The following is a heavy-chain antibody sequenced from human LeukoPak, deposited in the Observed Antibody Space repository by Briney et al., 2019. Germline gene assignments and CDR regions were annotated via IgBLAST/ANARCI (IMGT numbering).Heavy chain of an antibody. CDR3: AKTTATANPFDY. V-gene: IGHV3-9*01. Sequence: GGSLRLSCAASGFTFDDYAMHWVRQAPGKGLEWVSGISWNSGSIGYADSVKGRFTISRDNAKNSLYLQMNSLRAEDTAVYYCAKTTATANPFDYWGQGTLVTVSS. CDR1: GFTFDDYA. J-gene: IGHJ4*02. CDR2: ISWNSGSI. D-gene: IGHD6-13*01.